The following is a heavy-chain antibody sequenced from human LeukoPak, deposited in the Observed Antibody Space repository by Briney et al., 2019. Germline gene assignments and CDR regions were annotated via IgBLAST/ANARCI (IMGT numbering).Heavy chain of an antibody. Sequence: PGGSLRLSCAASGFTFSSYAMHWVRQAPGKGLEWVAVISYDGSNKYYADSVKGRFTISRDNSKNTLYLQMNSLRAEDTAVYYCARGSSCLDYWGQGTLVTVSS. V-gene: IGHV3-30-3*01. CDR1: GFTFSSYA. J-gene: IGHJ4*02. CDR3: ARGSSCLDY. CDR2: ISYDGSNK. D-gene: IGHD6-13*01.